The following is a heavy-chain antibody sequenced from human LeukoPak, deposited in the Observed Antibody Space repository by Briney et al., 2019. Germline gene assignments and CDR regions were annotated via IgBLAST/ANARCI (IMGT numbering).Heavy chain of an antibody. J-gene: IGHJ5*02. CDR2: INHSGST. D-gene: IGHD2-2*01. Sequence: PSETLSLTCAVYGGSFSGYYWSWIRQPPGKGLEWIGEINHSGSTNYNPSLKSRVTISVDTSKNQFSLKLSSVTAADTAVYYCAREQRYCSSTSCMDWFDPWGQGTLVTVS. CDR1: GGSFSGYY. CDR3: AREQRYCSSTSCMDWFDP. V-gene: IGHV4-34*01.